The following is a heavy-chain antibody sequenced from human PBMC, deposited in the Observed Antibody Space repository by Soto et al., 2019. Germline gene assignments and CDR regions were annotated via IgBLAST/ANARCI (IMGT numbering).Heavy chain of an antibody. D-gene: IGHD2-15*01. J-gene: IGHJ3*02. Sequence: PGGSLRLSCAASRFTFSDYYMTWIRQAPGKGLEWVSYISSSGTGIYYPDSVKGRFTISRDNAKNSLYLQMSSLRAEDTAVYYCARAYSDAFDIWGQGTMVT. CDR1: RFTFSDYY. CDR2: ISSSGTGI. V-gene: IGHV3-11*01. CDR3: ARAYSDAFDI.